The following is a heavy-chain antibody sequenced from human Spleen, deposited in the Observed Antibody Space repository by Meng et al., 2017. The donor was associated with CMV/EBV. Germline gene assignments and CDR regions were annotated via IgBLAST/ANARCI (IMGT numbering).Heavy chain of an antibody. CDR2: ISSRMGFT. CDR3: VRGSDFRYGMDV. V-gene: IGHV3-21*01. CDR1: GFIFISDT. Sequence: ETLSLTCVASGFIFISDTMNWVRQAPGKGLEWVSSISSRMGFTYYADSVKGRFTISRDDAQNSVHLQMNSLRVEDTAIYYCVRGSDFRYGMDVWGQGTSVTVSS. D-gene: IGHD3-3*01. J-gene: IGHJ6*02.